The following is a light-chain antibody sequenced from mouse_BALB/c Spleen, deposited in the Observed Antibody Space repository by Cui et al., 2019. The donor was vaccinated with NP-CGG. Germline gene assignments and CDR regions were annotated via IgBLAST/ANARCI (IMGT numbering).Light chain of an antibody. CDR3: ALWYSNHWV. V-gene: IGLV1*01. CDR1: TGAVTTSNY. J-gene: IGLJ1*01. CDR2: GTN. Sequence: QAVVTQESALTTSPGETVPLTCRSSTGAVTTSNYANWVQEKPDHLFSGLIGGTNNRAPGVPARFSGSLFGDRAALTITGAQTEDEAIYFCALWYSNHWVFGGGTKLTVL.